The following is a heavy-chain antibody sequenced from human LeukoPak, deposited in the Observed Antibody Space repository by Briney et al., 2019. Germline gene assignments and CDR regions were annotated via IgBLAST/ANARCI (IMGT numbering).Heavy chain of an antibody. CDR1: GFTFSNYA. Sequence: GGSLRLSCAASGFTFSNYAMTWVRQAPGRGLEWVAFVRYGGNIKYYADSVKGRFTISRDNSKNTLYLQMNSLRPDDTAVYYCTKDLGTEYNIFDYWGQGTLVTVSS. J-gene: IGHJ4*02. CDR3: TKDLGTEYNIFDY. V-gene: IGHV3-30*02. CDR2: VRYGGNIK. D-gene: IGHD3-9*01.